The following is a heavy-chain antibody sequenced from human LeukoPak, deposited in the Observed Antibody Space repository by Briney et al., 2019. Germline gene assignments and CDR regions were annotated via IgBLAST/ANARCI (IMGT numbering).Heavy chain of an antibody. CDR3: ARARGAVAGYFDF. D-gene: IGHD6-19*01. Sequence: SETLSLTCAVYGGSFSGYYWSWIRQPPGKGLEWIGEINHSGSTNYNPSLKSRVTISVDTSKIQFSLKLSSVTAADTAVYYCARARGAVAGYFDFWGQGTLVTVSS. CDR1: GGSFSGYY. J-gene: IGHJ4*02. V-gene: IGHV4-34*01. CDR2: INHSGST.